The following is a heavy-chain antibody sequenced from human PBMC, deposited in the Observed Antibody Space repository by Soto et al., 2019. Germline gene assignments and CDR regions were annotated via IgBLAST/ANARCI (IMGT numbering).Heavy chain of an antibody. CDR2: IYYSGST. V-gene: IGHV4-59*01. J-gene: IGHJ6*02. CDR3: GRDSTGMPPNYYYYGMDV. CDR1: GGSISSYY. Sequence: PSETLSLTCTVSGGSISSYYWSWIRQPPGKGLEWIGYIYYSGSTNYNPSLKSRVTISVDTSKNQFALKLSSVTAADTAVYYCGRDSTGMPPNYYYYGMDVWGQGTTVTVS. D-gene: IGHD1-1*01.